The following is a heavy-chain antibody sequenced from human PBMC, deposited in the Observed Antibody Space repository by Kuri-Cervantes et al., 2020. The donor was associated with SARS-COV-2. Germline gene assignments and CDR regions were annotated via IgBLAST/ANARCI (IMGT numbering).Heavy chain of an antibody. Sequence: ASVKVSCKASGYTFTDYYLHWVRQAPGQGPEWMGWINPNSGVTSYAPKFQDRVTMTRDTAINTLYMYLSGPRSDDTAVYYCARDARNDDFFDAWGQGTLVTVSS. D-gene: IGHD1-1*01. CDR3: ARDARNDDFFDA. CDR1: GYTFTDYY. J-gene: IGHJ4*02. CDR2: INPNSGVT. V-gene: IGHV1-2*02.